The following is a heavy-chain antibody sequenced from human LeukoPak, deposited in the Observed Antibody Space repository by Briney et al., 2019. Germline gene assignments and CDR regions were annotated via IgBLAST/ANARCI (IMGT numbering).Heavy chain of an antibody. CDR3: ARDIVVVPAARWRTDYGMDV. D-gene: IGHD2-2*01. J-gene: IGHJ6*02. Sequence: SETLSLTCTVSGGSISSSSYYWGWIRQPPGKGLEWIGEINHSGSTNYNPSLKSRVTISVDTSKNQFSLKLSSVTAADTAVYYCARDIVVVPAARWRTDYGMDVWGQGTTVTVSS. CDR2: INHSGST. V-gene: IGHV4-39*07. CDR1: GGSISSSSYY.